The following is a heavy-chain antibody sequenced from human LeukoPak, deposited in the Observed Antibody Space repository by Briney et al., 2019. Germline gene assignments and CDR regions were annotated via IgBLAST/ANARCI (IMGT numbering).Heavy chain of an antibody. V-gene: IGHV4-39*07. D-gene: IGHD3-3*01. CDR1: GGSISSSSYY. CDR2: IYYSGST. Sequence: SETLSLTCTVSGGSISSSSYYWGWIRQPPGKGLEWIGSIYYSGSTYYNPSLKSRVTISVDTSKNQFSLKLSSVTAADTAVYYCAREESTYYDFWSGPDAFDIWGQGTMVTVSS. CDR3: AREESTYYDFWSGPDAFDI. J-gene: IGHJ3*02.